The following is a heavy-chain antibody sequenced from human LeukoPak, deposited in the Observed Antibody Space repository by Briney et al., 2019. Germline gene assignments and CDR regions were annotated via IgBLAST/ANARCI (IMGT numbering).Heavy chain of an antibody. CDR1: GGTFSSYG. D-gene: IGHD3-9*01. V-gene: IGHV1-69*13. Sequence: SVKVSCKASGGTFSSYGISWLRQAPGQGLEWMGGIIPIFGTANNAQKFQGRVTITADASTTTAYMELSSLRSEDTAVYYCARVTLSRYFDWGNYYGMDVWGQGTTVTVSS. CDR2: IIPIFGTA. J-gene: IGHJ6*02. CDR3: ARVTLSRYFDWGNYYGMDV.